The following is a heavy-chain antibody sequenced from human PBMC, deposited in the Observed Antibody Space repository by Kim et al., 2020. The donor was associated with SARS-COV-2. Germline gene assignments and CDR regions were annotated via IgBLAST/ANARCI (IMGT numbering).Heavy chain of an antibody. Sequence: SETLSLTCTVSGGSLSPYYWCWIRQPPGKGLEWVGYMHYSGRANYIPSPKSRVAISVDTSKNHFPLYLTSVTAAATAKSFCSRSQHVAGRILDPFGFWG. D-gene: IGHD3-9*01. CDR3: SRSQHVAGRILDPFGF. CDR2: MHYSGRA. CDR1: GGSLSPYY. J-gene: IGHJ3*01. V-gene: IGHV4-59*01.